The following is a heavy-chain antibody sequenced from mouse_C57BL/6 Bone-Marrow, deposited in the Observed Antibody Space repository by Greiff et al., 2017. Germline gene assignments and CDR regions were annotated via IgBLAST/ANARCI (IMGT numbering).Heavy chain of an antibody. CDR2: INPSTGGT. CDR3: ARVGYPFDY. V-gene: IGHV1-42*01. CDR1: GYSFTGYY. Sequence: EVQLQQSGPELVKPGASVKISCKASGYSFTGYYMNWVKQSPEKSLEWIGEINPSTGGTTYNQKFKAKATLTVDKSSSTASMQLKSLTSEDSAVYYCARVGYPFDYWGQGTTLTVSS. J-gene: IGHJ2*01. D-gene: IGHD2-2*01.